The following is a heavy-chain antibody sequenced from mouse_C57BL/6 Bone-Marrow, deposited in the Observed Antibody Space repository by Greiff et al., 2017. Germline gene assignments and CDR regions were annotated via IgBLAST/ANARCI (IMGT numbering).Heavy chain of an antibody. CDR2: IYPGSGST. V-gene: IGHV1-55*01. CDR3: ARGGSDYWYFDV. CDR1: GYPFTSYW. J-gene: IGHJ1*03. Sequence: VQLQESGAELVKPGASVKMSCKASGYPFTSYWITWVKQRPGQGLEWIGDIYPGSGSTNYNEKFKSKATLTVDTSSSTAYMQLSSLTSDDFAVCDSARGGSDYWYFDVWGTGTTVTVSS.